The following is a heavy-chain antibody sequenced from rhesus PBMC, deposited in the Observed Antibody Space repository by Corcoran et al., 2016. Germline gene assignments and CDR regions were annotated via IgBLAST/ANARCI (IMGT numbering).Heavy chain of an antibody. D-gene: IGHD1-20*01. J-gene: IGHJ3*01. CDR3: AKLISSWNNPAFDF. CDR2: LHVSVGDT. CDR1: GCSIPTYY. Sequence: QVQLQESGPGLVKPSETLTLTCAVPGCSIPTYYWSWLRQSPGKGLEWIGRLHVSVGDTDYSPSLKSRVTISIDTSKNQLPLKLTSVTAADTAVYFCAKLISSWNNPAFDFWGQGLRVTVSS. V-gene: IGHV4-160*01.